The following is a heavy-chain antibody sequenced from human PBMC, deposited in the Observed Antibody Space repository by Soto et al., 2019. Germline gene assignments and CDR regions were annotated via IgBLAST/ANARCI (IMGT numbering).Heavy chain of an antibody. CDR3: ARGPNGMDV. CDR1: GASISSTTYY. V-gene: IGHV4-39*01. Sequence: SETLSLTCTVSGASISSTTYYWGWIRQPPGKGLEWIGSFYYSGSTYYNPSLKSRVTISVDTSKNQFSLKLSSMTAADTAVYYCARGPNGMDVWGQGTTVTVSS. J-gene: IGHJ6*02. CDR2: FYYSGST.